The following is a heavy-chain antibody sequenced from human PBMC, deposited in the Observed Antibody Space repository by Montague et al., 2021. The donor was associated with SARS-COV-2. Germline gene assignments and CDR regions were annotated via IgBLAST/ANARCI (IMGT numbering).Heavy chain of an antibody. J-gene: IGHJ4*02. CDR3: ARSGRAWTLHY. CDR1: GDSITGSHW. V-gene: IGHV4-28*01. CDR2: INYAGST. D-gene: IGHD1-1*01. Sequence: SETLPLICAVSGDSITGSHWWGWVRQPPGKGLEWIAYINYAGSTXYNPSLKSRVTMSVDTSKNQFSLKLSSVTTVDTAVYFCARSGRAWTLHYWGQGTLVTVSS.